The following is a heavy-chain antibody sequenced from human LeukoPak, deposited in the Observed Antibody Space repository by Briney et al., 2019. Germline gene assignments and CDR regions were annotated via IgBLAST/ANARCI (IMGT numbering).Heavy chain of an antibody. J-gene: IGHJ6*03. V-gene: IGHV4-4*02. CDR3: ATGGYSSGWYDDYYYYMDV. D-gene: IGHD6-19*01. CDR2: IYHSGST. Sequence: SGTLSLTCAVSGGSISSSNWWSWVRQPPGKGLEWIGEIYHSGSTNYNPSLKSRVTISVDKSKNQFSLKLSSVTAADTAVYYCATGGYSSGWYDDYYYYMDVWGKGTTVTVSS. CDR1: GGSISSSNW.